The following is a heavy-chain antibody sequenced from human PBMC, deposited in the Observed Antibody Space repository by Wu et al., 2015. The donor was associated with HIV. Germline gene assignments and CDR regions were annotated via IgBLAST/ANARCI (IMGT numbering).Heavy chain of an antibody. D-gene: IGHD6-19*01. CDR3: ARNLPGIAVAGFDY. Sequence: QVQLVQSGAEVKKPGASVKVSCKASGYTFTSYAMHWVRQAPGQRLEWMGWSNAGNGNTGYAQKFQGRVTVTRNTPTSTAYMELSSLRSEDTAVYYCARNLPGIAVAGFDYWGQGTLVTVSS. CDR2: SNAGNGNT. J-gene: IGHJ4*02. V-gene: IGHV1-3*02. CDR1: GYTFTSYA.